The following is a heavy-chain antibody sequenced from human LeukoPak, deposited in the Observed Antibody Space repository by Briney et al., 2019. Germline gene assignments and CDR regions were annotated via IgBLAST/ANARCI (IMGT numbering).Heavy chain of an antibody. V-gene: IGHV4-59*01. CDR3: AREASLRGAEAFDI. D-gene: IGHD3-10*01. Sequence: SETLSLTCTVSGGSISSYYWSWIRQPPGKGLEWIGYIFYTGRTNYNPSLKSRVTMSVDTSKNQFSLNVSSVTAADTAVYYCAREASLRGAEAFDIWGQGTVVTVSS. J-gene: IGHJ3*02. CDR1: GGSISSYY. CDR2: IFYTGRT.